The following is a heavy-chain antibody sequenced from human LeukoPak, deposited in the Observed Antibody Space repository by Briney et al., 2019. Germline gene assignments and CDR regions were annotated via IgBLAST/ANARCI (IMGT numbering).Heavy chain of an antibody. CDR1: GFTFSSYS. V-gene: IGHV3-21*01. Sequence: GGSLRLSCAASGFTFSSYSMNWVRQAPGKGLEWVSSISSSSSYMYYADSVKGRFTISRDNAKNSLYLQMNSLRAEDTAVYYCARDQIPLNYDFWSGYFYYWGQGTLVTVSS. CDR2: ISSSSSYM. J-gene: IGHJ4*02. D-gene: IGHD3-3*01. CDR3: ARDQIPLNYDFWSGYFYY.